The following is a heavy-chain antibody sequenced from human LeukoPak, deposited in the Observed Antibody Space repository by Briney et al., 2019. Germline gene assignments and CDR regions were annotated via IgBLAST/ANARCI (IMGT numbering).Heavy chain of an antibody. CDR2: VHYTGST. CDR1: SVSVSGHY. J-gene: IGHJ4*02. CDR3: ARTAMASIADYFDY. D-gene: IGHD5-24*01. Sequence: SETLSLTCTASSVSVSGHYWSWIRQPPGKGLEWIGYVHYTGSTNSNPSLKSRVTLSIDTSKNQFSLELRSVTAADTAVFYCARTAMASIADYFDYWGQGLMVTVSS. V-gene: IGHV4-59*02.